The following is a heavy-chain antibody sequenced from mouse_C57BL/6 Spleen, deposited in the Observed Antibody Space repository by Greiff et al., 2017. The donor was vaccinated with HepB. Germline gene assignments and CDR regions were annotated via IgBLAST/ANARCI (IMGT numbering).Heavy chain of an antibody. CDR2: IDPANGNT. V-gene: IGHV14-3*01. J-gene: IGHJ4*01. CDR3: AEEGQYVYAMDY. D-gene: IGHD5-1-1*01. Sequence: SVAELVRPGASVKLSCTASGFNIKNNYMHWVKQRPEQGLEWIGRIDPANGNTKYAPKFQGKATITADTSSNTAYLQLSSLTSEDTAIYYCAEEGQYVYAMDYWGQGTSVTVSS. CDR1: GFNIKNNY.